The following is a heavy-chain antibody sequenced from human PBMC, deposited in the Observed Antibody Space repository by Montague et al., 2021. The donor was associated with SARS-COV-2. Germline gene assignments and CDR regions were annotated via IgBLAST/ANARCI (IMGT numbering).Heavy chain of an antibody. Sequence: SMRLSCAASGFTFSSHDLHWVRQTAGGGLEWVSAIDIAGDTFYSFSFKGRFSISSENAKNSFYLQMNNLRAGDTAVYYCAREEAGCAGDRCYSYLDLWGRGTLVTVSS. CDR1: GFTFSSHD. CDR3: AREEAGCAGDRCYSYLDL. V-gene: IGHV3-13*01. D-gene: IGHD2-21*02. J-gene: IGHJ2*01. CDR2: IDIAGDT.